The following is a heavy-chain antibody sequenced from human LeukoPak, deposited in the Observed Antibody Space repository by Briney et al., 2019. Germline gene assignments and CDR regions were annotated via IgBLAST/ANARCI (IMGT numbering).Heavy chain of an antibody. D-gene: IGHD5-18*01. CDR2: ISSSSGTI. CDR1: GFIFSNYN. CDR3: ARALGYSYGYAVDY. Sequence: GGSLRLSCAASGFIFSNYNMTWVRQTPGKGLEWLSYISSSSGTIYYADSVKGRFTISGDNAKNSLYLQMNSLRAEDTAVYYCARALGYSYGYAVDYWGQGTLVTVSS. V-gene: IGHV3-48*01. J-gene: IGHJ4*02.